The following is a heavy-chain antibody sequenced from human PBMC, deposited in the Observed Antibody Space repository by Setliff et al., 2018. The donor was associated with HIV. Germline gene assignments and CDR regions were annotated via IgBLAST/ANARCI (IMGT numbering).Heavy chain of an antibody. Sequence: GGSLRLSCAASGFTFSSYAMTWVRQAPGKGLEWVSVISGSGGSTYYADSVKGRFTISRENSKNTLYLQMNSLRAEDTAVYYCAKRPPSGSGYFDYWGQGTLVTVSS. CDR2: ISGSGGST. V-gene: IGHV3-23*01. CDR1: GFTFSSYA. CDR3: AKRPPSGSGYFDY. D-gene: IGHD3-10*01. J-gene: IGHJ4*02.